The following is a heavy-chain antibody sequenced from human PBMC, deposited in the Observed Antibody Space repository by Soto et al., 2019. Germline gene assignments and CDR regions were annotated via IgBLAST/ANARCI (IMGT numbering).Heavy chain of an antibody. CDR1: GFSLSTTGVG. D-gene: IGHD3-10*01. CDR3: ERSLWFGELH. V-gene: IGHV2-5*02. Sequence: QITLKESGPTLVKPTQTLTLTCSFSGFSLSTTGVGVGWIRQSPGKALEWLAIIYWDNDKRYSPSLKSRVTITKDNSKNQVVLTVTNMDPVDPGTYYRERSLWFGELHWGQGALVTVSS. J-gene: IGHJ4*02. CDR2: IYWDNDK.